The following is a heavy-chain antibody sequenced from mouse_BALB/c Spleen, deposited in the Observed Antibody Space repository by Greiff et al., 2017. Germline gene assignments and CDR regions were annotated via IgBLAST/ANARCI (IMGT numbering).Heavy chain of an antibody. Sequence: EVQLVESGGGLVQPGGSRKLSCAASGFTFSSFGMHWVRQAPEKGLEWVAYISSGSSTIYYADTVKGRFTISRDNPKNTLFLQMTSLRSEDTAMYYCARGVYYDYDYFDYWGQGTTLTVSS. J-gene: IGHJ2*01. CDR3: ARGVYYDYDYFDY. V-gene: IGHV5-17*02. CDR2: ISSGSSTI. CDR1: GFTFSSFG. D-gene: IGHD2-4*01.